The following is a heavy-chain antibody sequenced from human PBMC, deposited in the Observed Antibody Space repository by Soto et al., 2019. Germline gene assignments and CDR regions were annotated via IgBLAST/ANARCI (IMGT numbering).Heavy chain of an antibody. CDR2: INPSGGST. D-gene: IGHD3-22*01. CDR3: ARDYPVAYDSSGYPDGY. J-gene: IGHJ4*02. CDR1: GYTFTSYY. Sequence: ASVKVSCKASGYTFTSYYMHWVRQAPGQGLEWMGIINPSGGSTSYAQKFQGRVTMTRDTSTSTVYMELSSLRSEDTAVYYCARDYPVAYDSSGYPDGYWGQGTLVTVS. V-gene: IGHV1-46*01.